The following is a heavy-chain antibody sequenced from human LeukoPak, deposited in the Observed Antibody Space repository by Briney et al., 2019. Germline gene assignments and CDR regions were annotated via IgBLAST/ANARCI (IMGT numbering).Heavy chain of an antibody. D-gene: IGHD3-3*01. CDR2: MSPNSGNT. CDR3: ARRGDYDFYYYGMDV. J-gene: IGHJ6*02. Sequence: ASVKVSCKASGYTFTSYDINWGRQATGQGLEWMGWMSPNSGNTGYAQKFQGRVTMTRNTSISTAYMELSSLRSEDTAVYYCARRGDYDFYYYGMDVWGQGTTVTVSS. V-gene: IGHV1-8*01. CDR1: GYTFTSYD.